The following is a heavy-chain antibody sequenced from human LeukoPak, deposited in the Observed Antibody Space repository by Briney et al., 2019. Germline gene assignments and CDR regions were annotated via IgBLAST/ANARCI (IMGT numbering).Heavy chain of an antibody. Sequence: AAVTVSFMGSGYTFTIYGISWVGQAPGQGVAWMGWICAYNGNTNYAQKLQGRVTMTTDTSTSTAYMELRSLRSDDTAVYYCARHGSGSYAHGMDVWGQGTTVTVSS. D-gene: IGHD3-10*01. CDR2: ICAYNGNT. CDR3: ARHGSGSYAHGMDV. J-gene: IGHJ6*02. CDR1: GYTFTIYG. V-gene: IGHV1-18*01.